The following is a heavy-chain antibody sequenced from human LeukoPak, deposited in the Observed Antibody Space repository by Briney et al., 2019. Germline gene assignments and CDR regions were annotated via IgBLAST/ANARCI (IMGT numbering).Heavy chain of an antibody. Sequence: SGGSLRLSCAASGFTFSSYAMHWVRQVPGKGLVWVSRMDSDGSSTNYADSVKGRFTISRDNAKNTLYLQMNSLRAEDTAVYYCARGDYVVTGVDYWGQGTLVTVSS. CDR3: ARGDYVVTGVDY. CDR1: GFTFSSYA. D-gene: IGHD2-21*02. CDR2: MDSDGSST. V-gene: IGHV3-74*01. J-gene: IGHJ4*02.